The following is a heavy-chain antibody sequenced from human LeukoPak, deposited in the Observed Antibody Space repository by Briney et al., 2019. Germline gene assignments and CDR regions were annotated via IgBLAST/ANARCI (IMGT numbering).Heavy chain of an antibody. CDR3: ARSKDILTAYCFDY. CDR2: IHDSGST. J-gene: IGHJ4*02. Sequence: SQTLSPTRTVAGGFTTRYYGSWIRQPARDGLGWVGYIHDSGSTSYNPSLKSRVTISVDTSKNQFSLKGSSLTAADTPVYYCARSKDILTAYCFDYSGQGSLVTASP. CDR1: GGFTTRYY. D-gene: IGHD3-9*01. V-gene: IGHV4-59*01.